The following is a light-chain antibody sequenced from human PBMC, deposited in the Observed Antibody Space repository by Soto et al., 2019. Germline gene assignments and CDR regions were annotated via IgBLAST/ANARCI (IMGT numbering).Light chain of an antibody. V-gene: IGLV2-14*01. CDR3: GSYTGSIYV. CDR1: SSDVGGYKF. J-gene: IGLJ1*01. CDR2: EVS. Sequence: LTQPASVSGSPGQSITISCTGTSSDVGGYKFVSWYQQHPGKAPKLMIYEVSNRPSGVSSRFSGSKSGNTASLTISGLQAEDEADYYCGSYTGSIYVFGTGTKVTV.